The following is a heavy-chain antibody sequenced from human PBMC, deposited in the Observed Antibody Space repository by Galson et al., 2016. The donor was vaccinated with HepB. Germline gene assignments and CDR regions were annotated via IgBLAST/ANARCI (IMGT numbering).Heavy chain of an antibody. V-gene: IGHV3-23*01. J-gene: IGHJ6*02. CDR3: AKGDDFWSGYSPYYYYVMDV. CDR1: GFTFNSYA. Sequence: SLRLSCAASGFTFNSYAMIWVRQAPGKGLEWVSAISGSGGTTYYADSVKGRFAISRDNSKNTLFLQMNSLTAEDTAIYYCAKGDDFWSGYSPYYYYVMDVWGQGTTVTVSS. D-gene: IGHD3-3*01. CDR2: ISGSGGTT.